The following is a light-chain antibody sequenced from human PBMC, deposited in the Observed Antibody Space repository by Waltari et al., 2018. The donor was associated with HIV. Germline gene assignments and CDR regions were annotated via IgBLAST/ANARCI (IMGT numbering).Light chain of an antibody. CDR2: KNN. CDR3: AAWDDSLRGVA. J-gene: IGLJ2*01. Sequence: QSVLTQSPSASGTPGQRVTISCSGRGSNIGSNYVNWYQHLPGTASRLLIYKNNKLPAGVPYRISGSRAATSASLVIGALQSEDEADYYCAAWDDSLRGVAFGGGTKLTVL. V-gene: IGLV1-44*01. CDR1: GSNIGSNY.